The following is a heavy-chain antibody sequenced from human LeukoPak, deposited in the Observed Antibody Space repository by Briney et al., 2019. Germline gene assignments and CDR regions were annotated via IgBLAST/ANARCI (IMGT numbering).Heavy chain of an antibody. CDR1: GGSFSGYY. Sequence: SETLSLTCAIHGGSFSGYYWSWIRQSPGKGLEWIGEINHSGSTIYNPSFKSRVTISIDTSKKQFALKLSSVTAADTAVYHCARKGGGQLVNTRRWFDPWGQGTLVTVSS. CDR3: ARKGGGQLVNTRRWFDP. CDR2: INHSGST. D-gene: IGHD6-13*01. V-gene: IGHV4-34*01. J-gene: IGHJ5*02.